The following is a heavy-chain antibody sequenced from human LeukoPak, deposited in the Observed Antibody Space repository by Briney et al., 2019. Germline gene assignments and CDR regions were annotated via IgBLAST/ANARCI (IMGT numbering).Heavy chain of an antibody. V-gene: IGHV3-74*01. D-gene: IGHD1-14*01. CDR2: ISTDGSQT. CDR3: ATQRGGNPAY. CDR1: GFTFSNYW. J-gene: IGHJ4*02. Sequence: QTGGSLRLSCEASGFTFSNYWMHWVRQPPGKGLMWVSQISTDGSQTFYADSVKGRFTISRDNAKNMLYLQVNSLRAEDTAVYYCATQRGGNPAYWGQGPLVTVSS.